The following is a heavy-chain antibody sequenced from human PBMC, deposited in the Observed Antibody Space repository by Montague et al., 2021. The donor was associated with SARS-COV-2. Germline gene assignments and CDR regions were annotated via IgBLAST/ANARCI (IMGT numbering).Heavy chain of an antibody. CDR2: IYYSGTT. D-gene: IGHD3-10*01. CDR3: ARGMIRGVTTPFDY. V-gene: IGHV4-39*02. Sequence: SETLSLTCSVSSGSIISSGYYWGWIRQPPGKELEWIGNIYYSGTTYYNPSLQSRGTISVDTSKNHLSLRQGSVTAADTAVYFCARGMIRGVTTPFDYWGQGSQVTVSS. CDR1: SGSIISSGYY. J-gene: IGHJ4*02.